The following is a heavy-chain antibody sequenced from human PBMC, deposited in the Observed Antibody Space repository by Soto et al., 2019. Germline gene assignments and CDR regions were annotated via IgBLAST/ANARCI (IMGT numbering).Heavy chain of an antibody. J-gene: IGHJ4*02. CDR3: AKQTYYYDSSGYYFDY. V-gene: IGHV3-23*01. CDR2: ISGSGGST. Sequence: GSLRLSCAASGFTFSSYAMSWVRQAPGKGLEWVSAISGSGGSTYYADSVKGRFTISRDNSKNTLYLQMNSLRAEDTAVYYCAKQTYYYDSSGYYFDYWGQGTLVTVSS. CDR1: GFTFSSYA. D-gene: IGHD3-22*01.